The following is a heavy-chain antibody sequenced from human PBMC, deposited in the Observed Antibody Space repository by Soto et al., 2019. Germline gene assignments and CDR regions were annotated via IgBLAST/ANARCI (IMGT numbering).Heavy chain of an antibody. V-gene: IGHV1-69*13. CDR3: ASDGNRWHYYGMDV. D-gene: IGHD2-15*01. CDR2: IIPIFGTA. J-gene: IGHJ6*01. Sequence: GASVKVSCKASGGTFSSYAISWVRQASGQGLEWMGGIIPIFGTANYAQKFQGRVTITADESTSTAYMELSSLRSEDTAVYYCASDGNRWHYYGMDVRGQGVTVSVSA. CDR1: GGTFSSYA.